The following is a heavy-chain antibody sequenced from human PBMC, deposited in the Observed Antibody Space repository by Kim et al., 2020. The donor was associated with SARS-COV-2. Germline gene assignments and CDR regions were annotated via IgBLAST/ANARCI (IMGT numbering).Heavy chain of an antibody. J-gene: IGHJ6*02. D-gene: IGHD1-26*01. Sequence: SETLSLTCAVYGGSFSGYYWSWIRQPPGKGLEWIGEINHSGSTNYNPSLKSRVTISVDTSKNQFSLKLSSVTAADTAVYYCARGLGLVWGQRTTGTVSS. V-gene: IGHV4-34*01. CDR3: ARGLGLV. CDR1: GGSFSGYY. CDR2: INHSGST.